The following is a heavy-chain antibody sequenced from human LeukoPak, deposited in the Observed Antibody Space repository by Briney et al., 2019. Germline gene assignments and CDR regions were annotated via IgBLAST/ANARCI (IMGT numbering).Heavy chain of an antibody. CDR1: GGSFSDYY. CDR3: TRSYV. D-gene: IGHD2-8*01. CDR2: INRSGST. Sequence: PSETLSLTCAVNGGSFSDYYWSWIRQPPGKGLEWIGEINRSGSTNYNPSLKSRVTISVDTSKNQFSLKLNSVTAADTAVYYCTRSYVWGQGTLVTVSS. J-gene: IGHJ4*02. V-gene: IGHV4-34*01.